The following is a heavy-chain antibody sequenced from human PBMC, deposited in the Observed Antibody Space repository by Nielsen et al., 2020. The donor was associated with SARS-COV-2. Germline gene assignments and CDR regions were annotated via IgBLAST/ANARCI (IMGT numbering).Heavy chain of an antibody. CDR1: GYTFTNYA. CDR2: INTNTGNP. CDR3: ARGSNGYDTSGFDY. D-gene: IGHD3-22*01. J-gene: IGHJ4*02. Sequence: ASVKVSCKASGYTFTNYAMNWVRQAPGQGLEWMGWINTNTGNPMYAQGFTGRSVFSLDTSVSTAYLQISSLRAEDTALYYCARGSNGYDTSGFDYWGQGTLATVSS. V-gene: IGHV7-4-1*02.